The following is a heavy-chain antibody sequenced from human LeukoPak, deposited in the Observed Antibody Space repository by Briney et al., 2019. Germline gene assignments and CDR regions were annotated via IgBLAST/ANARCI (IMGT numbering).Heavy chain of an antibody. CDR1: GGTFSSYA. J-gene: IGHJ6*01. V-gene: IGHV1-69*04. CDR2: IIPILGIA. D-gene: IGHD3-10*01. Sequence: SVKVSCTASGGTFSSYAISWVRQAPGQGLEWMGRIIPILGIANYALKFQGRVTITADKSTSTAYMELSSLRSEDTAVYYCARSMVRGVTHYYYYGMDVWGQGTTVTVSS. CDR3: ARSMVRGVTHYYYYGMDV.